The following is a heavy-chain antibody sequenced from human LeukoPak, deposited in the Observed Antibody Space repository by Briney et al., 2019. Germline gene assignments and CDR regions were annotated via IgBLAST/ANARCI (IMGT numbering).Heavy chain of an antibody. CDR3: ARYYDSYDY. CDR1: GFTFSGSA. CDR2: IRSKAD. D-gene: IGHD3-22*01. Sequence: GGSLRLSCAASGFTFSGSAIHWVRQASGKGLEWVGRIRSKADYAASVKGKFTISRDNAKNSLYLQMNSLRAEDTAVYYCARYYDSYDYWGQGTLVTVSS. J-gene: IGHJ4*02. V-gene: IGHV3-73*01.